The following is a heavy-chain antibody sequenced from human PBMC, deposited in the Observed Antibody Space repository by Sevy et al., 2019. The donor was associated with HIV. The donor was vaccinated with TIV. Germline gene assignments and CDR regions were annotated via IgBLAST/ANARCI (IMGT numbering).Heavy chain of an antibody. CDR2: ISYDGSNK. CDR3: ARDLLGYGSGSLYYYYGMDV. D-gene: IGHD3-10*01. CDR1: GFTFSSYA. Sequence: GGSLRLSCAASGFTFSSYAMHWVRQAPGKGLEWVAVISYDGSNKYYADSVKGRFTISRDNSKNRLYLQMNSLRAEDTAVYYCARDLLGYGSGSLYYYYGMDVWGQGTTVTVSS. J-gene: IGHJ6*02. V-gene: IGHV3-30-3*01.